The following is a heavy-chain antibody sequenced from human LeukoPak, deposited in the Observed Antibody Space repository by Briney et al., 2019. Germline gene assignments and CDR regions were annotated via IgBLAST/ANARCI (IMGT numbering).Heavy chain of an antibody. CDR3: AGGSGWVSDS. J-gene: IGHJ4*02. V-gene: IGHV3-21*01. Sequence: GESLRLSCAASGFTFSSYSMNCVRQAPGKALEWVSSISSSSSYIYYADSVKGRFTISRDNAKNSLYLQMKSLRAEDTAVYFCAGGSGWVSDSWGLGTLVTVSA. CDR1: GFTFSSYS. D-gene: IGHD6-19*01. CDR2: ISSSSSYI.